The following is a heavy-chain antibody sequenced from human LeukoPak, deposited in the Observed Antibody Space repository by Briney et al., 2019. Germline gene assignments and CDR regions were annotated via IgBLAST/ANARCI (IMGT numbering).Heavy chain of an antibody. D-gene: IGHD2-2*01. CDR1: GYTFTSYG. CDR2: ISAYNGNK. V-gene: IGHV1-18*01. J-gene: IGHJ4*02. Sequence: GASVKVSCKGSGYTFTSYGISWVRQAPGQGLEGMGWISAYNGNKNYAQKLQGGVTMTTDTSTSTAYMELRSLRSDDTAVYYCARVGSDRLVVVPAANFDYWGQGTLVTVSS. CDR3: ARVGSDRLVVVPAANFDY.